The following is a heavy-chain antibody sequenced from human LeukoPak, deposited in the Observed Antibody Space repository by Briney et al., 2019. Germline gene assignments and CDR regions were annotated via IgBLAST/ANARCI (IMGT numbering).Heavy chain of an antibody. CDR3: ARGGWVSIAAAGNDY. Sequence: GGSLRLSCAASGFTFSSYSMNWVRQAPGKGLEWVSYISSSSSTIYYADSVKGRFTISRDNAKNSLYLQMNSLRAEDTAVYYCARGGWVSIAAAGNDYWGQGTLVTVFS. D-gene: IGHD6-13*01. V-gene: IGHV3-48*04. CDR1: GFTFSSYS. J-gene: IGHJ4*02. CDR2: ISSSSSTI.